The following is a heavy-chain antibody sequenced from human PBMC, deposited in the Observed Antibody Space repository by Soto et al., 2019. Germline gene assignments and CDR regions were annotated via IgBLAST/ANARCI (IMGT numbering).Heavy chain of an antibody. V-gene: IGHV3-30-3*01. J-gene: IGHJ4*02. D-gene: IGHD2-2*01. CDR2: ISYDGSNK. Sequence: GGSLRLSCAASGFTFSSYAMHWVRQAPGKGLEWVAVISYDGSNKYYADSVKGRFTISRDNSKNTLYLQMNSLRAEDTAVYYCARDTTPYELLPFYWGQGTLVTVSS. CDR3: ARDTTPYELLPFY. CDR1: GFTFSSYA.